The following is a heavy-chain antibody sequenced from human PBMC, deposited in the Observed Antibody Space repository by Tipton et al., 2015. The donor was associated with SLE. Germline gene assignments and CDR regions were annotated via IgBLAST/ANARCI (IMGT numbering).Heavy chain of an antibody. D-gene: IGHD6-19*01. Sequence: SLRLSCAASGFTFDDYAMHWVRQAPGKGLEWVSGISWNSGSIGYADSVKGRFTISRDNAKNSLYLQMNSLRAEDTALYYCAGTYSSGWYHFDYWGQGTLVTVSS. CDR3: AGTYSSGWYHFDY. CDR1: GFTFDDYA. CDR2: ISWNSGSI. V-gene: IGHV3-9*01. J-gene: IGHJ4*02.